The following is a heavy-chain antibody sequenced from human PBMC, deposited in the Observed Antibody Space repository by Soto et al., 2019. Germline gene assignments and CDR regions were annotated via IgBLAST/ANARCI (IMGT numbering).Heavy chain of an antibody. Sequence: LRLSCAASGFTFSSYEMNWVRQAPGKGLEWVSYISSSGSTIYYADSVKGRFTISRDNAKNSLYLQMNSLRAEDTAVYYCARELVGVIASTPYYYRMNVCGQRTTVTVSS. D-gene: IGHD2-15*01. CDR1: GFTFSSYE. J-gene: IGHJ6*02. CDR2: ISSSGSTI. V-gene: IGHV3-48*03. CDR3: ARELVGVIASTPYYYRMNV.